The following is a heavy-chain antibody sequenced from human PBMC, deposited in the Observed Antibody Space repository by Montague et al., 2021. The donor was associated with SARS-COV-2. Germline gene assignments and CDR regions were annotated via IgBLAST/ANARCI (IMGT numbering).Heavy chain of an antibody. D-gene: IGHD4-17*01. V-gene: IGHV4-39*07. CDR2: IYYSGST. Sequence: SETLSLTCTVSGGTISSSSYYWGWIRQPPGKGLEWIGSIYYSGSTYYNPSPKSRVTISVDTSKNQFSLKLSSVTAADTAVYYCARDGGTVTTFLGVGYVRGGLNGFDPWGQGTRVTVSS. J-gene: IGHJ5*02. CDR3: ARDGGTVTTFLGVGYVRGGLNGFDP. CDR1: GGTISSSSYY.